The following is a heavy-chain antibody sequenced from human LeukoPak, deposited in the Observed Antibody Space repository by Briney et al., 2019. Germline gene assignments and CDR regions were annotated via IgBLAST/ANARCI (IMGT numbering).Heavy chain of an antibody. J-gene: IGHJ4*02. D-gene: IGHD6-6*01. V-gene: IGHV3-64*02. CDR2: INSNGGST. CDR3: ARGSPGSSSSVDFDY. Sequence: PGGSLRLSCAASRFSFSNYAMHWVRQAPGKGPEYVSAINSNGGSTYYADSVKGRFTISRDNAKNTLYLQMSSLRVEDTAVYYCARGSPGSSSSVDFDYWGQGTLVTVSS. CDR1: RFSFSNYA.